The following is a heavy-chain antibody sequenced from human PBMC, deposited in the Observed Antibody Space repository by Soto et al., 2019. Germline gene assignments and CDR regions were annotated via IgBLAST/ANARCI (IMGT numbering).Heavy chain of an antibody. V-gene: IGHV1-18*01. D-gene: IGHD1-1*01. J-gene: IGHJ4*02. CDR2: ISAHNGNT. CDR3: ARGRYGDY. Sequence: QVHLVQSGAEVKKPGASVKVSCKGSGYTFTTYGITWLRQAPGQGREWMGWISAHNGNTNYAQKLQGRVTVTRDTSTSTAYMELRSLRSDDKAVYYCARGRYGDYWGQGALVTVSS. CDR1: GYTFTTYG.